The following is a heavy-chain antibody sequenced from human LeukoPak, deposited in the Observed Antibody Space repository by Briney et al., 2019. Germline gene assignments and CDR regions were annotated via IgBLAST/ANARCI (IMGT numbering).Heavy chain of an antibody. CDR1: GGSVSSGTYF. D-gene: IGHD7-27*01. CDR3: ARWGTY. V-gene: IGHV4-61*01. CDR2: IHYSVTT. Sequence: SETLSLTCTVSGGSVSSGTYFWPWVRQPPGKGLEWIGHIHYSVTTNYNPSLKSRVTMSLDTAKNQFSLKLTPVTAADTAIYFCARWGTYWGQGILVTVSS. J-gene: IGHJ4*02.